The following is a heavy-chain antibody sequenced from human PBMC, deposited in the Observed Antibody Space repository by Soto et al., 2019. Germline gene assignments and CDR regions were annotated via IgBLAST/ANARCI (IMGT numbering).Heavy chain of an antibody. CDR3: TRAESPAVAYFFDS. J-gene: IGHJ4*02. D-gene: IGHD2-15*01. CDR2: IRNQSYDETT. V-gene: IGHV3-49*04. Sequence: SLRLSFTVAGFKFDKYAINWVGQAPGKGLEWVGLIRNQSYDETTQYAASVNGRFTISRDNSNKIAYLQMDSLKTEDSALYYCTRAESPAVAYFFDSWGRGTLVTV. CDR1: GFKFDKYA.